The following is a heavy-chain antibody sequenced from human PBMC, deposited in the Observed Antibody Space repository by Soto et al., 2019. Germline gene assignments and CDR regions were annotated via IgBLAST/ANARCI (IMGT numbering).Heavy chain of an antibody. D-gene: IGHD6-19*01. CDR3: ARGYSSGPDY. CDR1: GFTVSNNY. V-gene: IGHV3-66*01. CDR2: IFSAGST. J-gene: IGHJ4*02. Sequence: GGSLRLSCAASGFTVSNNYMTWVRQAPGRGLDWVSIIFSAGSTYYADSVRGRFTISRDNSKSTLYLQLNSLRAEDTALYYCARGYSSGPDYWGQGTLVTVSS.